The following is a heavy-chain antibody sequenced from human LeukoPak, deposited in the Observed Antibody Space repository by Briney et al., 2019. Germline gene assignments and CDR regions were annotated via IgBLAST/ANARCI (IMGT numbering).Heavy chain of an antibody. J-gene: IGHJ4*02. D-gene: IGHD3-16*01. Sequence: GGSLRLSCAASGFTFSSYWMHWVRQAPGKSLVWVSRIDNDGSSTSSADSVKGRFTMSRDNAKNKLYLQMNSLRAEDTAVYYCARGRLGYYFDYWGQGTLVTVSS. CDR2: IDNDGSST. V-gene: IGHV3-74*01. CDR1: GFTFSSYW. CDR3: ARGRLGYYFDY.